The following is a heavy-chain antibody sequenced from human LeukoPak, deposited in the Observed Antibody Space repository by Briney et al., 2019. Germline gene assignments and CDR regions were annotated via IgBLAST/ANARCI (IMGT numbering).Heavy chain of an antibody. V-gene: IGHV3-48*04. CDR2: ISPSGGNR. CDR3: ASRRSGWPNDAFDI. J-gene: IGHJ3*02. Sequence: GGSLRLSCVGSGFIFGGYTMNWVRQAPGKGLEWLSYISPSGGNRFYADSVKGRFTISRDNAKNSVFLQMNDLRAGGTALYYCASRRSGWPNDAFDIWGQGTMVIVTS. CDR1: GFIFGGYT. D-gene: IGHD6-19*01.